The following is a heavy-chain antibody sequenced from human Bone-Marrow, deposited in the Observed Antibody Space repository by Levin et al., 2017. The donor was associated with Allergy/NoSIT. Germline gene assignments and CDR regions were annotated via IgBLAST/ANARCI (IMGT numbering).Heavy chain of an antibody. D-gene: IGHD3-10*01. J-gene: IGHJ4*02. V-gene: IGHV3-23*01. Sequence: SGGSLRLSCAASGFTFSSYAMIWVRQAPGKGLEWVSGINGAGGGTYYADSVKGRFTISRDNSKNTLYLQMNSLRGEDTAVYYCAKENTRYYFGSGSYYSPPYYFDYWGQGTLVTVSS. CDR3: AKENTRYYFGSGSYYSPPYYFDY. CDR1: GFTFSSYA. CDR2: INGAGGGT.